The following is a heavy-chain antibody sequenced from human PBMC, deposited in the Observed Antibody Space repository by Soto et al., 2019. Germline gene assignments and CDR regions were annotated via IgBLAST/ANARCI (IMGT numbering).Heavy chain of an antibody. Sequence: QVQLQESGPGLVKPSETLSLTCTVSGGSISSYYWSWIRQPPGKGLEWIGYIYYSGSTNYNPSLKSRVTISVATSKNLFSLKLSSVTAADTAVYYCARGRGGWFINQLLNAFDIWGQGTMVTVSS. CDR1: GGSISSYY. CDR2: IYYSGST. V-gene: IGHV4-59*01. D-gene: IGHD2-2*01. CDR3: ARGRGGWFINQLLNAFDI. J-gene: IGHJ3*02.